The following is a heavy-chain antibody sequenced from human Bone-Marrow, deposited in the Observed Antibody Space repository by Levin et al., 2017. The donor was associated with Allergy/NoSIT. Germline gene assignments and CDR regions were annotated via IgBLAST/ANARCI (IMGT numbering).Heavy chain of an antibody. D-gene: IGHD5-12*01. CDR2: IYSGGST. CDR1: GFTVSVNY. J-gene: IGHJ6*02. CDR3: AKSSGYSGYEHYGMDV. V-gene: IGHV3-53*01. Sequence: PGESLKISCAASGFTVSVNYMNWVRQAPGKGLEWVSIIYSGGSTYYADSVKGRFTISRDNSKNTVYLQMNSLRAEDTAVYYCAKSSGYSGYEHYGMDVWGQGTTVIVSS.